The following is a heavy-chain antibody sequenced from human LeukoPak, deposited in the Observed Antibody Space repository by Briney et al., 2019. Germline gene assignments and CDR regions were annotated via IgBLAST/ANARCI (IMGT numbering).Heavy chain of an antibody. V-gene: IGHV1-2*02. CDR2: INPNSGGT. D-gene: IGHD6-19*01. J-gene: IGHJ4*02. CDR1: GYTFTGYY. CDR3: ARAESGWYKFDY. Sequence: GASVKVSCKASGYTFTGYYMHWVRPAPGQGLEWMGWINPNSGGTNYAQKFQGRVTMTRDTSISTAYMELSRLRSDDTAVYYCARAESGWYKFDYWGQGTLVTVSS.